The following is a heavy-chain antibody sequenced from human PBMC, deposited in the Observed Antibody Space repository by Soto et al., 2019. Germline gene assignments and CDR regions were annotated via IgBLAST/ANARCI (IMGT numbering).Heavy chain of an antibody. V-gene: IGHV3-30*18. D-gene: IGHD6-19*01. CDR2: ISYDGSNE. CDR3: AKDANQQWLAYYFDY. J-gene: IGHJ4*02. Sequence: GGSLRLSCAASGFTFSYCGIHWVRQAPGKGLEWVAAISYDGSNEYYADSVKGRFAISRDNSKNTLYLQMNSLRAEDTAVYYCAKDANQQWLAYYFDYWGQGTQVTVSS. CDR1: GFTFSYCG.